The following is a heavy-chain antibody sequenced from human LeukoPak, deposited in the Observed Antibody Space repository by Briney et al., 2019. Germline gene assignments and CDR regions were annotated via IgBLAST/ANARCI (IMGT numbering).Heavy chain of an antibody. D-gene: IGHD2-15*01. V-gene: IGHV1-69*04. J-gene: IGHJ5*02. Sequence: SVKVSCKASGGTFGSYAISWVRQAPGQGLEWMGRIIPIFGIANYAQKFQGRVTITADKSTSTAYMELSSLRSEDTAVYYCARGAVVVAAPNWFDPWGQGTLVTVSS. CDR1: GGTFGSYA. CDR2: IIPIFGIA. CDR3: ARGAVVVAAPNWFDP.